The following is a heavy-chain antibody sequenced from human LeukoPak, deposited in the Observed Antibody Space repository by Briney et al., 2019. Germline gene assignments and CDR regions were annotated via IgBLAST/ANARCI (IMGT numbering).Heavy chain of an antibody. CDR2: ISSSSSTI. D-gene: IGHD6-13*01. J-gene: IGHJ1*01. Sequence: PGGSLRLSCAASGFTFSSYSMNWVRQAPGKGLEWVSYISSSSSTIYYADSVKGRFTISRDNAKNSLFLQMNSLRAEDTAVYYCARTGEGGAMSSSWLKPRPKGPLGAEYFHHWGQGTLVTVSS. CDR3: ARTGEGGAMSSSWLKPRPKGPLGAEYFHH. V-gene: IGHV3-48*01. CDR1: GFTFSSYS.